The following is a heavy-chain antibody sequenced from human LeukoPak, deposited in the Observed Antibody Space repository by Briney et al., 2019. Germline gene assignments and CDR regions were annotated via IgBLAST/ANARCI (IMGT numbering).Heavy chain of an antibody. CDR3: ARDFAAYCSGGSCYSPYFDY. CDR2: IWYDGSKK. Sequence: GGSLRLSCAASGFTFSSYGMHWVRQAPGKGLEWVAVIWYDGSKKYYADSVKGRFTISRDNSKNTLYLQMNSLRAEDTAVYYCARDFAAYCSGGSCYSPYFDYWGQGTLVTVSS. V-gene: IGHV3-33*01. CDR1: GFTFSSYG. J-gene: IGHJ4*02. D-gene: IGHD2-15*01.